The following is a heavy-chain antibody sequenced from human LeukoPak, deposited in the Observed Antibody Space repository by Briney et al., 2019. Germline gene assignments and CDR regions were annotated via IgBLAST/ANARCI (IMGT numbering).Heavy chain of an antibody. CDR3: ARRYSNYETSYYMDV. CDR2: ISSSSSTI. D-gene: IGHD4-11*01. V-gene: IGHV3-48*01. Sequence: QPGGSLRLSCAASGFTFSSYSMNWVRQAPGKGLEWVSYISSSSSTIYYADSVKGRLTISRDNAKNSLYLQMNSLRAEDTAVYYCARRYSNYETSYYMDVWGKGTTVTVSS. CDR1: GFTFSSYS. J-gene: IGHJ6*03.